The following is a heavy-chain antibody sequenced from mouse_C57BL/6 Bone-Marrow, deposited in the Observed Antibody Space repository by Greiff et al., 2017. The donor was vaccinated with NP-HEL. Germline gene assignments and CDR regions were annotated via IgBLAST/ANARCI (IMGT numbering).Heavy chain of an antibody. J-gene: IGHJ2*01. CDR3: APYYGSS. CDR2: ISDSNGGT. V-gene: IGHV1-22*01. D-gene: IGHD1-1*01. Sequence: VQLQQSGPELVKPGASVKMSCKASGYTFSDYNMHWVKQTHGKSLEWIGYISDSNGGTSYNQKFKGKATLTVNKSSSTAYMELRSLTSEYSAVYYYAPYYGSSWGQGTTLTVSA. CDR1: GYTFSDYN.